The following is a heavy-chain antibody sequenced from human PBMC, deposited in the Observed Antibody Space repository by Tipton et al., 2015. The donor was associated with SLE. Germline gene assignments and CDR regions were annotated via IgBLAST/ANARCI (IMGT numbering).Heavy chain of an antibody. J-gene: IGHJ4*02. Sequence: SLRLSCVASGFILTDHYMDWVRQAPGKGLEWIGRIREKANGSTTEYAASVKGRFSISRDDSKNSLFLQMSSLKTEDTAIYYCARGPRYYDNTGPGLDYWGQGTLVTVSS. D-gene: IGHD3-22*01. CDR2: IREKANGSTT. CDR1: GFILTDHY. V-gene: IGHV3-72*01. CDR3: ARGPRYYDNTGPGLDY.